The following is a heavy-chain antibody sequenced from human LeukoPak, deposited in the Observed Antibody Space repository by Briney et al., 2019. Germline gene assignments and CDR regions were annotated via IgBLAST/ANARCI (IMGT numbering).Heavy chain of an antibody. D-gene: IGHD6-13*01. J-gene: IGHJ3*02. V-gene: IGHV4-4*07. Sequence: PSETLSLTCTVSGGSISSYYWSWIRQPAGKGLEWIGRIYTSGSTNYNPSLKSRVTMSVDTSKNQFSLKLSSVTAADTAVYYCARDQKSGIAAAGTRSRAFDIGGQGTMATVSS. CDR3: ARDQKSGIAAAGTRSRAFDI. CDR2: IYTSGST. CDR1: GGSISSYY.